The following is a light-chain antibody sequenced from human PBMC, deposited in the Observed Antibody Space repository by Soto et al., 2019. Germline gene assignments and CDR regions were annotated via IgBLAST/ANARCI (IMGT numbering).Light chain of an antibody. V-gene: IGLV2-14*01. CDR3: SSYTSISTYV. J-gene: IGLJ1*01. CDR2: DVT. CDR1: SSDVGGYNF. Sequence: QSALTQPASVSGSPGQSITISCTGTSSDVGGYNFVSWYQQHPDKAPKLMIYDVTNRPSGVSNRFSGSKSGNTASLTISWPQAEDEADYYCSSYTSISTYVVGTGTKVTVL.